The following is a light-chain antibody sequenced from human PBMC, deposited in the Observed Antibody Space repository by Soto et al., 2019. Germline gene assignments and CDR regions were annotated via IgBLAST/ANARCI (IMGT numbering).Light chain of an antibody. V-gene: IGKV1-33*01. CDR1: QDISNY. J-gene: IGKJ4*01. CDR2: DAS. Sequence: DIQMTQSPSSLSASVGDRVTITFQASQDISNYLNWYQQKKGKAPKLLIYDASNLETGVPSRFSGSGSGTDFTFTISRLQPEDIATYYCQQYDNLPLTFGGGTKVDIK. CDR3: QQYDNLPLT.